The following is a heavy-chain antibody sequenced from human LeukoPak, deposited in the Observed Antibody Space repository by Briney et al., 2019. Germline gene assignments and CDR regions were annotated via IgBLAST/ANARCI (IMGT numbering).Heavy chain of an antibody. D-gene: IGHD2-2*01. CDR1: GYTFTGYY. CDR3: ARGGIVVVPAAASYYYYYYMDV. V-gene: IGHV1-18*04. CDR2: ISAYNGNT. Sequence: EASVKVSCKASGYTFTGYYMHWVRQAPGQGLEWMGWISAYNGNTNYAQKLQGRVTMTTDTSTSTAYMELRSLRSDDTAVYYCARGGIVVVPAAASYYYYYYMDVWGKGTTVTISS. J-gene: IGHJ6*03.